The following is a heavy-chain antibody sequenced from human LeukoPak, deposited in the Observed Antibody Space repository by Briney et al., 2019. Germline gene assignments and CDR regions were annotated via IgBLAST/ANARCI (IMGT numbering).Heavy chain of an antibody. D-gene: IGHD2-2*02. CDR2: LNHSGST. CDR1: GGSFSGYY. J-gene: IGHJ6*03. CDR3: ARDTPLGYCSSTSCYNYYYYYMDV. Sequence: SETLSLTCAVYGGSFSGYYWSWIRQPPGQGLEWIGELNHSGSTNSHPSLKSRATISVDTSKNQFSLKLSSVTAADTGVYYCARDTPLGYCSSTSCYNYYYYYMDVWGKGTTVTVSS. V-gene: IGHV4-34*01.